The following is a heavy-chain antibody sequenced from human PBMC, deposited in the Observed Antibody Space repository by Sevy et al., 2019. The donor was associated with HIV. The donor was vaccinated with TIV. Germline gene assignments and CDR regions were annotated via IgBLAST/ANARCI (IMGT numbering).Heavy chain of an antibody. CDR1: GGSISSGSYY. Sequence: SETLSLTCTVSGGSISSGSYYWSWIRQPAGKGLEWIGRIYTSGSTNYNPSLKSRVTISVDTSKNQFSLKLSSETAADTAVYYCARAVMDDILTGYYGAMDVWGKGTTVTVSS. CDR3: ARAVMDDILTGYYGAMDV. D-gene: IGHD3-9*01. J-gene: IGHJ6*03. CDR2: IYTSGST. V-gene: IGHV4-61*02.